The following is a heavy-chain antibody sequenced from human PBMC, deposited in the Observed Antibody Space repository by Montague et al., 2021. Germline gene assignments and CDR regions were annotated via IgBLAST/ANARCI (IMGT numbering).Heavy chain of an antibody. D-gene: IGHD6-13*01. CDR3: ARDYSSWGAGCFAPSAPALNNHDTRFSVTSRSVSAANTGSSYCADDSGCYYDGGFDY. CDR2: LYDSGNS. Sequence: SETLSLTCTVSGASITSNIYYWGWIRQSQGKDLEGFGYLYDSGNSYYHLYLKSRITMAADTTKNQFSLKLSSVTAADTAIYYCARDYSSWGAGCFAPSAPALNNHDTRFSVTSRSVSAANTGSSYCADDSGCYYDGGFDYWGQGTLVTVSS. V-gene: IGHV4-39*07. J-gene: IGHJ4*02. CDR1: GASITSNIYY.